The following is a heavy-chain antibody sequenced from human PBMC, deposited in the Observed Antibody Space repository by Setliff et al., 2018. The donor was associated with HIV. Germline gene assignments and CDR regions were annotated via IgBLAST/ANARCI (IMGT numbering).Heavy chain of an antibody. J-gene: IGHJ4*02. CDR3: ARERSRGYTDPPRFDY. Sequence: SETLSLTCTVSGGSIRGHYWSWIRQPPGKGLEWIGTIYYSGSTNYNPSLKSRVTISVDTSKNQFPLRLTSVTAADTAVYYCARERSRGYTDPPRFDYWGQGTLVTVSS. D-gene: IGHD5-18*01. CDR1: GGSIRGHY. CDR2: IYYSGST. V-gene: IGHV4-59*11.